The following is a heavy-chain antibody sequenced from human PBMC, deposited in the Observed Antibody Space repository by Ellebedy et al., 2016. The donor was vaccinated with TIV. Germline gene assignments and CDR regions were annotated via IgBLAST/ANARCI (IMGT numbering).Heavy chain of an antibody. Sequence: MPSETLSLTCNVSGFSISSAYYWDWIRQRPGKGLEWVGTIYQSRSTYYNPSLKSRVTISPHTSQNQFSLQLTSVTAADTAVYYCARPYGDRDWFFELWGRGTLVTVSS. J-gene: IGHJ2*01. V-gene: IGHV4-38-2*02. D-gene: IGHD4-17*01. CDR2: IYQSRST. CDR1: GFSISSAYY. CDR3: ARPYGDRDWFFEL.